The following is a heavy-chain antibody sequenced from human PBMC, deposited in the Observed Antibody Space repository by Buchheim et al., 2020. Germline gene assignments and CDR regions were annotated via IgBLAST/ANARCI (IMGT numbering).Heavy chain of an antibody. CDR3: ATDLSLRGYSYSYYGMDV. CDR1: GFTFSSYA. J-gene: IGHJ6*02. V-gene: IGHV3-30*04. D-gene: IGHD3-22*01. Sequence: QVQLVESGGGVVQPGRSLRLSCAASGFTFSSYAMHWVRQAPGKGLEWVAVISFDGNNKYYADSVKGRFTISRDNSKNTLYLQMNSLRAEDTAVYYCATDLSLRGYSYSYYGMDVWGQGTT. CDR2: ISFDGNNK.